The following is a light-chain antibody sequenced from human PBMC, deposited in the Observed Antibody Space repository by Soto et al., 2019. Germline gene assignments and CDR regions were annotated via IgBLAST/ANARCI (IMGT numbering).Light chain of an antibody. CDR1: SSDVGGYNY. J-gene: IGLJ1*01. CDR2: DVS. V-gene: IGLV2-14*01. CDR3: CSYTTSNTRQIV. Sequence: QSALTQPASVSGSPGQSITISCTGTSSDVGGYNYVSWYQQHPGKAPKFMIYDVSNRPSGVSNRFSGSKSGNTASLTISGLQAEDEADYYCCSYTTSNTRQIVFGTGTKVHVL.